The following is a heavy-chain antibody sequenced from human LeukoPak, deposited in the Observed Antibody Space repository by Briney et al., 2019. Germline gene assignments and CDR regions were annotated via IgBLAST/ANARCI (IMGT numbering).Heavy chain of an antibody. CDR2: INHSGTT. Sequence: PSEALSLTCAVYGGSFSGYPWTWIRQPPGKGLEWIGQINHSGTTKYNPSLNSRVTMAVDTSKNQFSLKLTSVTAADTAVYYCARGAPGYWGQGTLVTVSS. CDR1: GGSFSGYP. CDR3: ARGAPGY. J-gene: IGHJ4*02. V-gene: IGHV4-34*01.